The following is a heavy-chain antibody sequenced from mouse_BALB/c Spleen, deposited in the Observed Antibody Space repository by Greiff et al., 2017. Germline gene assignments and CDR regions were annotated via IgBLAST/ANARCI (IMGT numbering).Heavy chain of an antibody. J-gene: IGHJ4*01. Sequence: DVMLVESGGGLVQPGGSRKLSCAASGFTFSSFGMHWVRQAPEKGLEWVAYISSGSSTIYYADTVKGRFTISRDNPKNTLFLQMTSLRSEDTAMYYCARSRGHYYAMDYWGQGTSVTVSS. V-gene: IGHV5-17*02. CDR3: ARSRGHYYAMDY. CDR2: ISSGSSTI. CDR1: GFTFSSFG.